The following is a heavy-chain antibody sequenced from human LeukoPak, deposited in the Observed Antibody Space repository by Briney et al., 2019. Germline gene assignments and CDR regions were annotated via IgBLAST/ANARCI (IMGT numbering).Heavy chain of an antibody. CDR1: DGSFSSYY. CDR3: ARGDRPREIPPLIRKKNAFDI. D-gene: IGHD2-8*01. V-gene: IGHV4-34*01. CDR2: INHSGST. Sequence: SETLSLTCGVYDGSFSSYYWSWIRQPPGRGLEWIGEINHSGSTNYNPSLKSRLTISVDTSKNQFSLKLSSVTAADTAVYYCARGDRPREIPPLIRKKNAFDIWGQGTMVTVSS. J-gene: IGHJ3*02.